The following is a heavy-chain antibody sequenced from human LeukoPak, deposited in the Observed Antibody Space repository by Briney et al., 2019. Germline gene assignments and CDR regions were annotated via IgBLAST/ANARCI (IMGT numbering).Heavy chain of an antibody. D-gene: IGHD1-14*01. CDR3: TRDRSRAEDD. Sequence: GGSLRLPCAASGFTFIGHWMSWVRQAPGKGLEWVANINQGGSDKYYVDSVKGRFTISRDNANNLLYLQMNSLRGEDTAVYYCTRDRSRAEDDWGQGTLVTVSS. V-gene: IGHV3-7*01. CDR1: GFTFIGHW. CDR2: INQGGSDK. J-gene: IGHJ4*02.